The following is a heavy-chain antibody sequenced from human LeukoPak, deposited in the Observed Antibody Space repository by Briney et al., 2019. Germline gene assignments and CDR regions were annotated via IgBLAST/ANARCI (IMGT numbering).Heavy chain of an antibody. CDR3: ARDGYSYGLPTDY. CDR2: ISSSSSYI. CDR1: GFTFSSYA. J-gene: IGHJ4*02. Sequence: GGSLRLSCAASGFTFSSYAMSWVRQAPGKGLEWVSSISSSSSYIYYADSVKGRFTISRDNAKNSLYLQMNSLRAEDTAVYYCARDGYSYGLPTDYWGQGTLVTVSS. D-gene: IGHD5-18*01. V-gene: IGHV3-21*01.